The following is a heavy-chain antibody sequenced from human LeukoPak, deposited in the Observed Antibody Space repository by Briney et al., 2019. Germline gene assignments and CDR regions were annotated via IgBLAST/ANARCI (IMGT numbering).Heavy chain of an antibody. Sequence: SSETLSLTCAVYGGSFSDYYWSWIRQSPGKGLEWTGEINHSRGTNYNPSLKSRVSISVDTSKKQFSLKLSSVTAADTAVYYCARAILSQYYFDYWGQGTLVTVSS. J-gene: IGHJ4*02. CDR1: GGSFSDYY. CDR3: ARAILSQYYFDY. V-gene: IGHV4-34*01. CDR2: INHSRGT. D-gene: IGHD2-21*01.